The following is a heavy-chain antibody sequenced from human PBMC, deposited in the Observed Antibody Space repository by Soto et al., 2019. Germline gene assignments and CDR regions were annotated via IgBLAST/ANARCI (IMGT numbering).Heavy chain of an antibody. D-gene: IGHD6-19*01. J-gene: IGHJ4*02. CDR1: GGSISSSSYY. V-gene: IGHV4-39*01. Sequence: PSETLSLTCTVSGGSISSSSYYWGWIRQPPGKGLEWIGSIYYSGSTYYNPSLKSRVTISVDTSKNQFSLKLSSVTAADTAVYYCARLPYSSGWIRDYWGQGTLVTVSS. CDR3: ARLPYSSGWIRDY. CDR2: IYYSGST.